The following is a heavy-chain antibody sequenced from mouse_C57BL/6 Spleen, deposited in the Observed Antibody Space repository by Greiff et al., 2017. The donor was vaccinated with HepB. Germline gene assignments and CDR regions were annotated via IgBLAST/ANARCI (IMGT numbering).Heavy chain of an antibody. Sequence: QVQLQQPGAELVKPGASVKMSCKASGYTFTSYWITWVKQRPGQGLEWIGDIYPGSGSTNYNEKFKSKATLTVDTSSSTAYMQLSSLTSEDSAVYHCARGSISYDYAFDYWGQGTTLTVSS. CDR3: ARGSISYDYAFDY. J-gene: IGHJ2*01. CDR1: GYTFTSYW. D-gene: IGHD2-4*01. V-gene: IGHV1-55*01. CDR2: IYPGSGST.